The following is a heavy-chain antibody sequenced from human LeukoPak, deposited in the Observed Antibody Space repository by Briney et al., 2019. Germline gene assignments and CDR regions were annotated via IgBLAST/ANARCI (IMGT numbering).Heavy chain of an antibody. CDR2: ISYDGSNK. J-gene: IGHJ4*02. CDR1: GFTFSSYG. CDR3: AKGDSSSWYYFDY. D-gene: IGHD6-13*01. Sequence: GSSLRLSCAASGFTFSSYGMHWVRQAPGKGLEWVAVISYDGSNKYYADSVKGRFTISRDNSKNTLYLQMNSLRAEDTAVYYCAKGDSSSWYYFDYWGQGTLVTVSS. V-gene: IGHV3-30*18.